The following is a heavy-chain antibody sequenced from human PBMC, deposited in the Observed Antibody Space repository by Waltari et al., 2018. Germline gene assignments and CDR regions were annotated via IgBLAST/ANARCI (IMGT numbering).Heavy chain of an antibody. D-gene: IGHD3-3*01. CDR3: ARDWVQWSVSCMDV. CDR1: GSTSSHYA. J-gene: IGHJ6*03. CDR2: MPYDGRTK. V-gene: IGHV3-30*01. Sequence: QVQLVESGGGVVQPGRSLRLSCAASGSTSSHYAIHWVRQAPGKGLEWVAAMPYDGRTKYYADSVKGRFTISRDKSKNTLYLQMNSLTAEDTAVYYCARDWVQWSVSCMDVWGKGTTVTVSS.